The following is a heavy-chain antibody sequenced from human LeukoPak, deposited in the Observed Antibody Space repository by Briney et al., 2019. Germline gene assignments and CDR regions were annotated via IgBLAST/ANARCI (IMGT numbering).Heavy chain of an antibody. V-gene: IGHV3-30-3*02. Sequence: GSLRLSCAASGFTFSSYAMHWVRQAPGKGLEWVAVISYDGSNKYYADSVKGRFTISRDNSKNTLYLQMNSLRAEDTAVYYCAKSGGYYDSSGYLDYWGQGTLVTVSS. J-gene: IGHJ4*02. CDR2: ISYDGSNK. CDR3: AKSGGYYDSSGYLDY. CDR1: GFTFSSYA. D-gene: IGHD3-22*01.